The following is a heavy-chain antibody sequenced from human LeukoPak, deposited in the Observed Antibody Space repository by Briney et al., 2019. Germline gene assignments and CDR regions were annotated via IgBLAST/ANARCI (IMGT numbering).Heavy chain of an antibody. CDR1: GFTFNNYA. CDR2: ISGSGGST. Sequence: GGSLRLSCAASGFTFNNYAMSWVRQAPGKGLEWVSAISGSGGSTYFADSVKGRFTISRDNSKNTLYLQMNSLRAEDTAVYYCTSRGIDGLWTRGVVYWGQGTLVTVSS. CDR3: TSRGIDGLWTRGVVY. V-gene: IGHV3-23*01. D-gene: IGHD4/OR15-4a*01. J-gene: IGHJ4*02.